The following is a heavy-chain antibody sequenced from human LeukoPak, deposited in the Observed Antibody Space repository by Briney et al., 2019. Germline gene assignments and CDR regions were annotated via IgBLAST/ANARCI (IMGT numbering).Heavy chain of an antibody. CDR3: ARGANSGYDRGPFDY. D-gene: IGHD5-12*01. Sequence: SVKVSCKASGGTFSSYAISWVRQAPGQGLEWMGRIIPILGIANYAQKFQGRVTITADKSTSTAYMELSSLRSEDTAVYFCARGANSGYDRGPFDYWGQGTLVTVSS. CDR2: IIPILGIA. CDR1: GGTFSSYA. V-gene: IGHV1-69*04. J-gene: IGHJ4*02.